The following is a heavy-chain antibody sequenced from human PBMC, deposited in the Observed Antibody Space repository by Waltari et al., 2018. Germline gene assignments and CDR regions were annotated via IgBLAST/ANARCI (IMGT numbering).Heavy chain of an antibody. V-gene: IGHV1-69*08. CDR2: IIPIFGTA. Sequence: QVQLVQSGAEVKKPGSSVKVSCKASGGTFSSYAISWVRQAPGQGLEWMGRIIPIFGTANYEQKFQGRVTSTADKSTSTAYMELSSLRSEETAVYYCARDPEVFWSGKISVGGMDVWGQGTTVTVSS. CDR1: GGTFSSYA. CDR3: ARDPEVFWSGKISVGGMDV. J-gene: IGHJ6*02. D-gene: IGHD3-3*01.